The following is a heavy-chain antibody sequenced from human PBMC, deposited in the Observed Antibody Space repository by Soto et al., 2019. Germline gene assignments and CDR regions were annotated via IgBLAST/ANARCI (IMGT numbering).Heavy chain of an antibody. CDR3: ARARYYDSRASGWFDP. J-gene: IGHJ5*02. CDR2: IYYSGST. D-gene: IGHD3-22*01. CDR1: GSSISSGGYY. Sequence: SDTLSLTSTVSGSSISSGGYYWSWIQQPPGKGLEWIGYIYYSGSTNYNPSLKSRVTISVDTSKNQFSLMLSSVTAADTALYYCARARYYDSRASGWFDPWGQGTLVTVS. V-gene: IGHV4-61*08.